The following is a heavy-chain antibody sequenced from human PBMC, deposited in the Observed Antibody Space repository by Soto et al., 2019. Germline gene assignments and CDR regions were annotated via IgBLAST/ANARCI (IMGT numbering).Heavy chain of an antibody. CDR3: ATAPPLAVAGRYYYYYGMDV. Sequence: QVQLVQSGAEVKKPGSSVKVSCKASGGTFSSYAISWVRQAPGQGLEWMGGIIPIFGTANYAQKFQGRVTTTAEEYTRRAYMELRSRRSEDTAVDYCATAPPLAVAGRYYYYYGMDVWGQGTTVTVSS. CDR1: GGTFSSYA. D-gene: IGHD6-19*01. V-gene: IGHV1-69*01. CDR2: IIPIFGTA. J-gene: IGHJ6*02.